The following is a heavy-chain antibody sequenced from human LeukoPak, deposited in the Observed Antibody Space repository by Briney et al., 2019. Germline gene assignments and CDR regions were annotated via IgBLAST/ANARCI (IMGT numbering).Heavy chain of an antibody. V-gene: IGHV1-46*02. D-gene: IGHD3-16*02. Sequence: ASVKVSCKASGYTFNNYNIHWLRQAPGQGLEWMGIVNPGGDSTNDAQDSQGRLTLTGDTSTSTDYMELSRLRSEDTAVYYCARDRGPYDYVWGSYRKNWAFDIWGQGTMVTVSS. CDR3: ARDRGPYDYVWGSYRKNWAFDI. CDR1: GYTFNNYN. J-gene: IGHJ3*02. CDR2: VNPGGDST.